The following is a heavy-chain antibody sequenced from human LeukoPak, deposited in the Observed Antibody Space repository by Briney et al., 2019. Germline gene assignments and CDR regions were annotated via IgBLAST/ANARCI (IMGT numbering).Heavy chain of an antibody. CDR2: ISSSGGNT. D-gene: IGHD3-10*01. V-gene: IGHV3-23*01. CDR3: AKDLSGSGSYYPLDY. J-gene: IGHJ4*02. Sequence: GGSLRLSCAASGFTFSSYAMTWVRQTPGKGLEWVSGISSSGGNTDYADPVKGRLTISRDNSNNTLYLQMNSLRAEDTAEYYCAKDLSGSGSYYPLDYWGQGTLVTVSS. CDR1: GFTFSSYA.